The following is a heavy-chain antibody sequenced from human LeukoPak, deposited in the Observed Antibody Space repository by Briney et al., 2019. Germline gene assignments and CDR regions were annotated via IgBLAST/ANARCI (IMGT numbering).Heavy chain of an antibody. J-gene: IGHJ4*02. D-gene: IGHD3-22*01. CDR2: IHYSGTT. Sequence: SETLSLTCGVSGYSINTGYFWVWIRQPPGKGPEWIGSIHYSGTTYHNPSLNSRVAISVDTSKNQFSLNLRSVTAADTAIYYCARDGAVSGYSFDYWGQGILVTVSS. CDR1: GYSINTGYF. V-gene: IGHV4-38-2*02. CDR3: ARDGAVSGYSFDY.